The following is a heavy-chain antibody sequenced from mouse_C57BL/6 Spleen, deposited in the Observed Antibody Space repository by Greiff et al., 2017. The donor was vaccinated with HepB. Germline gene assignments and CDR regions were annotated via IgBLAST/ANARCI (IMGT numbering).Heavy chain of an antibody. CDR2: IDPSDSET. D-gene: IGHD1-1*01. V-gene: IGHV1-52*01. J-gene: IGHJ1*03. CDR3: ARDGSIWYFDV. Sequence: QVQLQQPGAELVRPGSSVKLSCKASGYTFTSYWMHWVKQRPIQGLEWIGNIDPSDSETHYNQKFKDKATLTVDKSSSTAYMQLSSLTSEDSAVYYCARDGSIWYFDVWGTGTTVTVSS. CDR1: GYTFTSYW.